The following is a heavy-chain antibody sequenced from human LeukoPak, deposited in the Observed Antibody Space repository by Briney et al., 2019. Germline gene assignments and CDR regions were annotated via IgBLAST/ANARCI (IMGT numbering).Heavy chain of an antibody. V-gene: IGHV3-21*01. J-gene: IGHJ6*03. D-gene: IGHD2-2*01. CDR1: GFAFSDYN. CDR2: ISSTGTYI. CDR3: ARACPAASVYYYYYYMYV. Sequence: GGSLRLSCAASGFAFSDYNMNWVRQAPGKGLEWVSSISSTGTYIYYADSVKGRFTVSRDDAKNSLYLQMNSLRAEDTAVYYCARACPAASVYYYYYYMYVWGKGTTVTVSS.